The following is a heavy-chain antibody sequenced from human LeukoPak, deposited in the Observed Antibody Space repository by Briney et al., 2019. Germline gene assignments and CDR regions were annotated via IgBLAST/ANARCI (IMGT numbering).Heavy chain of an antibody. CDR2: IDNFGSI. CDR3: AGGTYYGSGVRPGYFDH. Sequence: GGSLRLSCAAPDFNINNNYMNWVRQAPGKGLEWVSLIDNFGSIYYRDSVKGRFTISRDISKSTVYLHMNNLSAEDTAVYYCAGGTYYGSGVRPGYFDHWGQGILVTVSS. J-gene: IGHJ4*02. V-gene: IGHV3-53*01. CDR1: DFNINNNY. D-gene: IGHD3-10*01.